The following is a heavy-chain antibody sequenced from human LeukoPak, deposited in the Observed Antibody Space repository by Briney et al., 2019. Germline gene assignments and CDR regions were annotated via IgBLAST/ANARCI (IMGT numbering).Heavy chain of an antibody. CDR2: IIPIFGTA. CDR3: ARDYPVVPAAYYYYYGMDV. V-gene: IGHV1-69*13. D-gene: IGHD2-2*01. CDR1: GGTFSSYA. Sequence: GASVKVSFKASGGTFSSYAISWVRQAPGQGLEWMGGIIPIFGTANYAQKSQGRVTITADESTSTAYMELSSLRSEDTAVYYCARDYPVVPAAYYYYYGMDVWGQGTTVTVSS. J-gene: IGHJ6*02.